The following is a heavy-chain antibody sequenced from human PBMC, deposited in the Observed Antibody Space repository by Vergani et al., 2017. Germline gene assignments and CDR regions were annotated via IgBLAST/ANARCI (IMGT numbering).Heavy chain of an antibody. V-gene: IGHV2-5*04. CDR1: GFSLNTRGVS. D-gene: IGHD1-7*01. CDR2: IDWNDDQ. Sequence: QITLKQSGPTLVKPTQTLTLTCTSSGFSLNTRGVSVAWIRQPPGKALDWLALIDWNDDQHYSQSLNNRVTITKDTSKNQVVLTMTNMDYVETCTYYCGYRKTECGTTGCFYPFDYYYYMDVWVKGTTVGVSS. J-gene: IGHJ6*03. CDR3: GYRKTECGTTGCFYPFDYYYYMDV.